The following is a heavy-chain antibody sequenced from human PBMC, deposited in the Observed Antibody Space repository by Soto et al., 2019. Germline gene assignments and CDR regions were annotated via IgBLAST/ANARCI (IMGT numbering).Heavy chain of an antibody. Sequence: QVQLVESGGGVVQPGRSLRLSCAASGFTFSSYGMHWVRQAPGKGLEWVAVIWYDGSNKYYADSVKGRFTISRDNSKNTLYLQVNSLRAEDTAVYYCARGVARLDYWGQGTLVTVSS. CDR2: IWYDGSNK. CDR1: GFTFSSYG. D-gene: IGHD3-3*01. CDR3: ARGVARLDY. J-gene: IGHJ4*02. V-gene: IGHV3-33*01.